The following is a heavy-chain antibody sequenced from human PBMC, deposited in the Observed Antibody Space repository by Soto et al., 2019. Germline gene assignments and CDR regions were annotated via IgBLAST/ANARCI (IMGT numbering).Heavy chain of an antibody. CDR2: ISGSGGST. D-gene: IGHD2-8*01. J-gene: IGHJ4*02. CDR1: GFTFSSFA. V-gene: IGHV3-23*01. CDR3: ARGFSAGNGPPPDF. Sequence: EMQLLESGGGLVQPGGSLRLSCAASGFTFSSFAMSWVRQAPGKGLDWVSAISGSGGSTYCADSVKGRFTISRDNSKNTLYLQMSSLRAEDTAVYYGARGFSAGNGPPPDFWGQGSLVTVSS.